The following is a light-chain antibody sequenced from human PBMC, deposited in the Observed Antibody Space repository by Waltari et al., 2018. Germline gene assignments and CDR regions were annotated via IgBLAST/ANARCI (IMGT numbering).Light chain of an antibody. V-gene: IGKV3-11*01. Sequence: EIVLTQSPATLSLSPGQRATLHCRASQSISKSLAWYQQKSGQAPRLLIYDASIRATGIPARFSGSGSGTDVTLTISSLAPEDFTVYYCQQRTNWPLWTFGQGTKVEIK. CDR3: QQRTNWPLWT. CDR2: DAS. CDR1: QSISKS. J-gene: IGKJ1*01.